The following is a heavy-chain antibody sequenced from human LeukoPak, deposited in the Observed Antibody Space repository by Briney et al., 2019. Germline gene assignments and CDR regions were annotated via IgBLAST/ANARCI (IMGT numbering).Heavy chain of an antibody. CDR3: ASLWAGTHAFDI. J-gene: IGHJ3*02. V-gene: IGHV3-66*01. CDR1: GFTVSSNY. Sequence: GGSLRLSCAASGFTVSSNYMSWVRQASGKGLEWVSVIHSGGYTDYADSVKGRFTISRDNSKNTLYLQMNSLRAEDTAVYYCASLWAGTHAFDIWGQGTMVTVSS. CDR2: IHSGGYT. D-gene: IGHD6-19*01.